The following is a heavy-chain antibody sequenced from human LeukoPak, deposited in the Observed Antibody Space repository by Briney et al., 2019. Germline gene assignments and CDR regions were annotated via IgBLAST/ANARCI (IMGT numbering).Heavy chain of an antibody. CDR2: INPNSGGT. J-gene: IGHJ5*02. Sequence: ASVKVSCKASGYTFTGYYTHWVRQAPGQGLEWMGRINPNSGGTNYAQKFQGRVTMTRDTSISTAYVELSRLRSDDTAVYYCARDRGELGDEGWFDPWGQGTLVTVSS. D-gene: IGHD7-27*01. V-gene: IGHV1-2*06. CDR3: ARDRGELGDEGWFDP. CDR1: GYTFTGYY.